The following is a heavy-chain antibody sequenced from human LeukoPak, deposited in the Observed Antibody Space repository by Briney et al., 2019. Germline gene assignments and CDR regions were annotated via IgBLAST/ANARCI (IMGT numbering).Heavy chain of an antibody. J-gene: IGHJ4*02. CDR3: AKDLGYSYGFIFDY. Sequence: GGSLRLSCAASGFTFGDYAMHWVRQAPGKGLEWVSGISWNSGSIGYADSVKGRFTISRDNSKNSLYLQMNSLRTEDTALYYCAKDLGYSYGFIFDYWGQGTLVTVSS. CDR2: ISWNSGSI. CDR1: GFTFGDYA. D-gene: IGHD5-18*01. V-gene: IGHV3-9*01.